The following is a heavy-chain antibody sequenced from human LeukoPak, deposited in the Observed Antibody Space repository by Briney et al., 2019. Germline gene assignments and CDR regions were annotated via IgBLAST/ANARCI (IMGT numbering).Heavy chain of an antibody. Sequence: SVKVSGKASGGTFSSYAISWVRQAPGRGLEWMGRIIPIFGTANYAQKFQGRVTITTDESTSTAYMELSSLRSEDTAVYYCIYRSSGWHDYWGQGTLVTVSS. CDR2: IIPIFGTA. D-gene: IGHD6-19*01. V-gene: IGHV1-69*05. CDR3: IYRSSGWHDY. J-gene: IGHJ4*02. CDR1: GGTFSSYA.